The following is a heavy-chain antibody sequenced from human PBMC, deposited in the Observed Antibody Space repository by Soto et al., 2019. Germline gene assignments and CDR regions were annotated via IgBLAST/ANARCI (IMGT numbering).Heavy chain of an antibody. CDR2: INGGNGNT. CDR1: GYTFPSYV. V-gene: IGHV1-3*01. CDR3: AKTGATYASSGYHYSKHFQH. D-gene: IGHD3-22*01. J-gene: IGHJ1*01. Sequence: QVQLVQSGAEVKKPGASVKVSCKASGYTFPSYVMHWVRQAPGQRLEWMGWINGGNGNTKYSQKFQGRVTITRDTSASTADMELSSLRSEDTAVYYCAKTGATYASSGYHYSKHFQHWGQGTLVTVSS.